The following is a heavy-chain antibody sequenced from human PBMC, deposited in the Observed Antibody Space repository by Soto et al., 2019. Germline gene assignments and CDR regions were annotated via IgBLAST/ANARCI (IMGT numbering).Heavy chain of an antibody. CDR3: ARDFDDFWSGYYTVIDY. CDR1: GFTFSSYW. V-gene: IGHV3-7*05. Sequence: GGSLRLSCAASGFTFSSYWMSWVRQAPGKGLEWVANIKQDGSEKYYVDSVKGRFTISRDNAKNSLYLQMNSLRAEDTAVYYCARDFDDFWSGYYTVIDYWGQGTLVNVSS. CDR2: IKQDGSEK. D-gene: IGHD3-3*01. J-gene: IGHJ4*02.